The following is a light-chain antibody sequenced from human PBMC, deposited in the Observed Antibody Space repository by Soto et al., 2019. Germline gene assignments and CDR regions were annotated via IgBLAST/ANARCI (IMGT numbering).Light chain of an antibody. J-gene: IGLJ3*02. V-gene: IGLV1-40*01. CDR1: RSNIGAGFA. Sequence: QSVLTQPPSVSGAPGRRVTISCTGSRSNIGAGFAVHWYHQIAGTAPKLLIYGNSNRPSGVPDRFSGSKSGTSASLAINGVQAEDEAHYYCQSYDNSLSGSWVFGGGTTLTVL. CDR3: QSYDNSLSGSWV. CDR2: GNS.